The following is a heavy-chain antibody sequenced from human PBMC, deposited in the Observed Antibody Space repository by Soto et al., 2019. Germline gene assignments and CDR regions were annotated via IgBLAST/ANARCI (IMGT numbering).Heavy chain of an antibody. CDR1: GGSISNYY. D-gene: IGHD6-6*01. J-gene: IGHJ4*02. V-gene: IGHV4-59*01. CDR2: IYYSGST. CDR3: ARGIAAREDFDY. Sequence: ASETLSLTCTVSGGSISNYYWSWIRQPPGKGLEWIGYIYYSGSTNYNPSLKSRVTISVDTSKNQFSLKLSSVTAADTAVYYCARGIAAREDFDYWGQGTLVTVSS.